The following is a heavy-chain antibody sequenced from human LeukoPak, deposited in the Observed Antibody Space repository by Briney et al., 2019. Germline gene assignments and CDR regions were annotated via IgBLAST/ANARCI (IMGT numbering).Heavy chain of an antibody. CDR2: ILYDEK. CDR3: ARYCSGGCSSGVDY. Sequence: PGRSQRLSCAASGFTFSSFGMHWVRQAPGRGLEWVALILYDEKYYADSVKGRFTISRDNSKNILYLQMDSLRVEDTAVYYCARYCSGGCSSGVDYSGQGTLVTVPS. CDR1: GFTFSSFG. D-gene: IGHD2-15*01. V-gene: IGHV3-33*05. J-gene: IGHJ4*02.